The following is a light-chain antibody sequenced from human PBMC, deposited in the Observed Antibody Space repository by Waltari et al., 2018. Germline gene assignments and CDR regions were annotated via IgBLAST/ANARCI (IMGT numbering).Light chain of an antibody. J-gene: IGLJ3*02. CDR3: CSYAGSGSWV. V-gene: IGLV2-23*01. Sequence: QSALTQPASVSGSPGQSITMSCTGSGSEAGSYNLVSWYQQQPGKAPKLIIYEDTKRRSGISNRFSASKSDNTASLTISGLQAEDEAEYYCCSYAGSGSWVFGGGTKLTVL. CDR1: GSEAGSYNL. CDR2: EDT.